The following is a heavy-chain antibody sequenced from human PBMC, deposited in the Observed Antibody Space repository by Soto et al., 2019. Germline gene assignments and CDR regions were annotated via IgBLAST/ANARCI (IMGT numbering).Heavy chain of an antibody. V-gene: IGHV1-69*06. CDR2: IIPIFGTA. Sequence: ASVKVSCKASGGTFSSYAISWLRQAPGQGLEWMGGIIPIFGTANYAQKFQGRVTITADKSTSTAYMELSSLRSEDTAVYYCARDLNFRYSSSLFYWGQGTLVTVSS. D-gene: IGHD6-13*01. CDR1: GGTFSSYA. J-gene: IGHJ4*02. CDR3: ARDLNFRYSSSLFY.